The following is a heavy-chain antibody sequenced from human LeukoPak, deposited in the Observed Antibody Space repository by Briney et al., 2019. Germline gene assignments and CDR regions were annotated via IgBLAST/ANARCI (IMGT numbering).Heavy chain of an antibody. D-gene: IGHD3-10*01. CDR1: SGSFSGYY. CDR2: IKSNTDGGTT. Sequence: ETLSLTCAVYSGSFSGYYWSWIRQPPGKGLEWLGRIKSNTDGGTTDYAAPVKGRFTISRDDSKNTLYLQMNSLKTEDTAVYYCTAVFRVEGHYYYYMDGWGKGTTVTISS. V-gene: IGHV3-15*01. J-gene: IGHJ6*03. CDR3: TAVFRVEGHYYYYMDG.